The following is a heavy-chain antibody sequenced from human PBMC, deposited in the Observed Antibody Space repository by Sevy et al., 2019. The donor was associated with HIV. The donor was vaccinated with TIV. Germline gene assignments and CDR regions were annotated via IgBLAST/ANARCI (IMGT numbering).Heavy chain of an antibody. CDR3: AKADGSGYSSSWTGDYYFDY. J-gene: IGHJ4*02. D-gene: IGHD6-13*01. Sequence: GGSLRLSCAASGFTFSSYAMSWVRQAPGKGLEWVSAISGSGGSTYYADSVKGRFTISRDNSKNTLYLQMNSLRAEDTAVYYGAKADGSGYSSSWTGDYYFDYWGQGTLVTVSS. V-gene: IGHV3-23*01. CDR2: ISGSGGST. CDR1: GFTFSSYA.